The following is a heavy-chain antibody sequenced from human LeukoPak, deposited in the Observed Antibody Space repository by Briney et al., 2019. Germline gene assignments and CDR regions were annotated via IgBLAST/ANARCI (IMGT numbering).Heavy chain of an antibody. Sequence: SVKVSCKASGGTFSSYTISWVRQAPGQGLEWMGRIIPILGIANYAQKFQGRVTITADKSTSTAYMELSSLRSEDTAVYYCAFDYYDSSGYSDYWGREPWSPSPQ. J-gene: IGHJ4*02. CDR2: IIPILGIA. CDR3: AFDYYDSSGYSDY. CDR1: GGTFSSYT. D-gene: IGHD3-22*01. V-gene: IGHV1-69*02.